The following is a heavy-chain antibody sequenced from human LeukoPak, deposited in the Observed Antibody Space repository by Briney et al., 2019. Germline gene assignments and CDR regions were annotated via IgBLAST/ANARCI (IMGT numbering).Heavy chain of an antibody. CDR2: INAGNGNT. V-gene: IGHV1-3*01. CDR3: ASGDIVVVPAAEEKQGIAAAGDFDY. J-gene: IGHJ4*02. CDR1: GYTFTSYA. D-gene: IGHD2-2*01. Sequence: ASVKVSCKASGYTFTSYAMHWVRQAPGQRLEWMGWINAGNGNTKYSQKFQGRVTITRDTSASTAYMELSSLRSEDTAVYYCASGDIVVVPAAEEKQGIAAAGDFDYRGQGTLVTVSS.